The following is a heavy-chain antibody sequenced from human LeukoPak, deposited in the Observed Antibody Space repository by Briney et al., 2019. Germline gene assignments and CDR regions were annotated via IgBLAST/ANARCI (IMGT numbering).Heavy chain of an antibody. J-gene: IGHJ4*02. Sequence: GGSLRLSCAPSGFTFSRHGMHWVRQAPGKGLEWVAIVSNDGSRKYYAHSVEGRFTISRDNSKNTLYLQMDSLRAEDTAVYYCARDRAWNYFDYWGQGTLVTVSS. CDR2: VSNDGSRK. V-gene: IGHV3-30*03. CDR3: ARDRAWNYFDY. CDR1: GFTFSRHG. D-gene: IGHD3-3*01.